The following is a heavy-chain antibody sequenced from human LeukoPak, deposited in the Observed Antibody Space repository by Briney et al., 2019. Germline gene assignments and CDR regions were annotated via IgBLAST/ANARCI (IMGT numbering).Heavy chain of an antibody. D-gene: IGHD6-6*01. Sequence: ASVKVSCKASGYTFTSYGISWVRQAPGQGLEWMGWISAYNGNTNYAQKLQGRVTMTTDTSTSTAYMELRSLRSDDTAVYYCAREEYSSSRAYGCAFDIWGQGTMVTVSS. CDR1: GYTFTSYG. J-gene: IGHJ3*02. CDR2: ISAYNGNT. V-gene: IGHV1-18*01. CDR3: AREEYSSSRAYGCAFDI.